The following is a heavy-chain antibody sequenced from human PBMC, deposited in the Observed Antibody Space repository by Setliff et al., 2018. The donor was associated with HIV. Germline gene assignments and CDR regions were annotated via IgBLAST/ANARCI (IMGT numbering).Heavy chain of an antibody. CDR2: IIPIFGTT. D-gene: IGHD2-2*01. J-gene: IGHJ6*03. CDR1: GGTFSSYA. CDR3: ARGSTAVNYYYNHMDV. Sequence: SVKVSCKASGGTFSSYAIHWVRQAPGQGLEWMGRIIPIFGTTNYAQKFQGRVTITADKSTSTAYMELSSLRSEDTAVYFCARGSTAVNYYYNHMDVWGKGTTVTVSS. V-gene: IGHV1-69*06.